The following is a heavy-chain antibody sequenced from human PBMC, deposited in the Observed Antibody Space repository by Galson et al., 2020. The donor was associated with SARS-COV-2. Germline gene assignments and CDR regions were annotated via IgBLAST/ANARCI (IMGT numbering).Heavy chain of an antibody. V-gene: IGHV3-7*01. CDR1: GFIFSSFW. CDR3: ARASQGWFDP. J-gene: IGHJ5*02. CDR2: IKQDVNGK. Sequence: GGSLRLSCAASGFIFSSFWMSWVRQAPGKGLEWVANIKQDVNGKNYVDSVRGRFTISRDNAKNSLYLQMNSLRADDTAVYYCARASQGWFDPWGQRTLVTVSS.